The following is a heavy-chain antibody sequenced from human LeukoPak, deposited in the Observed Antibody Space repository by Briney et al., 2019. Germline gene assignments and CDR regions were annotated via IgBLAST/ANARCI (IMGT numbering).Heavy chain of an antibody. CDR1: GYTFTSYD. CDR2: MNPNSGNT. Sequence: ASVKVSCKASGYTFTSYDINWVRQATGQGLEWMGWMNPNSGNTGYAQKFQGRVTITRNTSISTAYMELSSLRSEDTAVYYCAREYYYDSSGYYYDAFDIWGQGTTVTVSS. J-gene: IGHJ3*02. D-gene: IGHD3-22*01. V-gene: IGHV1-8*03. CDR3: AREYYYDSSGYYYDAFDI.